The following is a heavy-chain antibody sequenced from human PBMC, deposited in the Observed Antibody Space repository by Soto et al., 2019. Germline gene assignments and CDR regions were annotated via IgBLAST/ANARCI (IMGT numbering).Heavy chain of an antibody. CDR3: ARTCSGGSCDPRGVYGMDV. J-gene: IGHJ6*02. V-gene: IGHV1-69*01. Sequence: QVQLVQSGAEVKKPGSSVKVSCKASGGTFSKYAISWVRQAPGQGLELMGGIIPIFSTVKYTQKFPGRVTITADESTSTDYMELSSVTSEDTAVYYFARTCSGGSCDPRGVYGMDVWGQATTVSVSS. CDR1: GGTFSKYA. D-gene: IGHD2-15*01. CDR2: IIPIFSTV.